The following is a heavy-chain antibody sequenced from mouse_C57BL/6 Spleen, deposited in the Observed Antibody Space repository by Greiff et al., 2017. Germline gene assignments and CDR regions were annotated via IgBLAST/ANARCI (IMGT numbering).Heavy chain of an antibody. D-gene: IGHD2-12*01. CDR2: IDPSDSYT. Sequence: QVQLQQPGAELVRPGTSVKLSCKASGYTFTSYWMHWVKQRPGQGLEWIGVIDPSDSYTNYNQKFKGKATLTVDTSSSTAYMQLSSLTSEDSAVYYCARYYSFLWYFDVWGTGTTVTVSS. CDR1: GYTFTSYW. CDR3: ARYYSFLWYFDV. V-gene: IGHV1-59*01. J-gene: IGHJ1*03.